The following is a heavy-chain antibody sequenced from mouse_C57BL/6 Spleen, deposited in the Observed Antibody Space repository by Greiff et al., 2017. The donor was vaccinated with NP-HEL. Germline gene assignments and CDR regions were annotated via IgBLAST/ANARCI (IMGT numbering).Heavy chain of an antibody. Sequence: VQLQQPGAELVKPGASVKMSCKASGYTFTSYWITWVKQRPGQGLEWIGDIYPGSGSTNYNEKFKSKATLTVDTSSSTAYMQLSSLTSEDSAVYYCANYDGYYWYFDVWGTGTTVTVSS. J-gene: IGHJ1*03. D-gene: IGHD2-3*01. V-gene: IGHV1-55*01. CDR3: ANYDGYYWYFDV. CDR1: GYTFTSYW. CDR2: IYPGSGST.